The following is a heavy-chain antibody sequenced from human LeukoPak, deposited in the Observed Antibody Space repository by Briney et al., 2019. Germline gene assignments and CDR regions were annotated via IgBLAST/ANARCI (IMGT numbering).Heavy chain of an antibody. V-gene: IGHV4-59*08. Sequence: SETLSLTCTVSGGSISSYYWSWIRQPPGKGLEWIGYIYYSGSTNYNPSLKSRVTISVDTSKNQFSLKLSSVTAADTAVYYCARRGPYVDYYYYGMDVWGQGTTVTVSS. CDR3: ARRGPYVDYYYYGMDV. J-gene: IGHJ6*02. CDR2: IYYSGST. D-gene: IGHD3-16*01. CDR1: GGSISSYY.